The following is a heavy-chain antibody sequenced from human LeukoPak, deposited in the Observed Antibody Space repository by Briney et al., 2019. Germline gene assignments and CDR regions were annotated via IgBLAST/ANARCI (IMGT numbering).Heavy chain of an antibody. Sequence: ASVKVSCKASGGTFSSYAISWVRQAPGQGLEWMGWIIPIFGTANYAQKFQGRVTITADESTSTAYMELSSLRSEDTAVYYCARDQVDTAMVNWFDPWGQGTLVTVSS. D-gene: IGHD5-18*01. J-gene: IGHJ5*02. CDR1: GGTFSSYA. V-gene: IGHV1-69*13. CDR3: ARDQVDTAMVNWFDP. CDR2: IIPIFGTA.